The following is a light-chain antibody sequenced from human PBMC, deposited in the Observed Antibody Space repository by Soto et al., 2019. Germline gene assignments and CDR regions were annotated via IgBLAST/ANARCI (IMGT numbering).Light chain of an antibody. CDR1: QSISNY. Sequence: DIQMTQSPSTLYAAVGDRVTITCRASQSISNYLALYQQKAGKAPKLLSSDASDLERVGPSRFSGSGSGTDCTLTISSLQTDDFATDYCQHYNSYSRTCGQGTNVELK. CDR3: QHYNSYSRT. CDR2: DAS. V-gene: IGKV1-5*01. J-gene: IGKJ1*01.